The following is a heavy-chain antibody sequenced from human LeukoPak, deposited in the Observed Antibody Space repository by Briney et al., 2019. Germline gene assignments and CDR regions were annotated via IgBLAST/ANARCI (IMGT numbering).Heavy chain of an antibody. D-gene: IGHD6-13*01. CDR3: ASFLYSSSYDY. CDR1: GGSISSYY. J-gene: IGHJ4*02. V-gene: IGHV4-59*01. Sequence: PSETLFLTCTVSGGSISSYYWSWIRQPPGKGLEWIGYIYYSGSTNYNPSLKSRVTISVDTSKNQFSLKLSSVTAADTAVYYCASFLYSSSYDYWGQGTLVTVSS. CDR2: IYYSGST.